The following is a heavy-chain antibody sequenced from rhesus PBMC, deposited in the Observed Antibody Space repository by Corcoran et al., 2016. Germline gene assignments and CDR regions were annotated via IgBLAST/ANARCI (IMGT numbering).Heavy chain of an antibody. CDR1: GFTFSDYY. CDR2: ISNSGDST. Sequence: EVQLAESGGDLAKPGGSLRLSCAASGFTFSDYYMDWVRQAPGKGLGWVPRISNSGDSTWSADSVKGRFPVSRDNAKNTLFLQMNSLTPEDKAVYYCGRADFGIDYWGQGVLVTVSS. CDR3: GRADFGIDY. V-gene: IGHV3-178*01. J-gene: IGHJ4*01. D-gene: IGHD6-25*01.